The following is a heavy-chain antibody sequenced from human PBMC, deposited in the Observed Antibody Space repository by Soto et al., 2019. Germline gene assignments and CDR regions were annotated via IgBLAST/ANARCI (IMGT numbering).Heavy chain of an antibody. D-gene: IGHD5-18*01. CDR3: AKETGYSYGFQPNALDV. Sequence: GGSLRLSCAGSGFTFSRYAMNWVRQAPGKGLEWVSIISSRGDRTSYAESVKGRFTISRDDSKNTLFLHMNSLGAEDTAVYYCAKETGYSYGFQPNALDVWGQGTTVTVYS. V-gene: IGHV3-23*01. CDR1: GFTFSRYA. J-gene: IGHJ6*02. CDR2: ISSRGDRT.